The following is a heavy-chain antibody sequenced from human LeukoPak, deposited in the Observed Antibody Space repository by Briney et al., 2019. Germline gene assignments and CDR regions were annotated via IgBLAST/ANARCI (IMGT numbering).Heavy chain of an antibody. CDR1: GYTFTSYA. D-gene: IGHD3-3*01. CDR2: INAGNGNT. Sequence: GASVKVSCKASGYTFTSYAMHWVRQAPGQRLGWMGWINAGNGNTKYSQEFQGRVTITRDTSASTAYMELSSLRSEDMAVYYCARLNDFSRVLDYWGQGTLVTVSS. J-gene: IGHJ4*02. V-gene: IGHV1-3*03. CDR3: ARLNDFSRVLDY.